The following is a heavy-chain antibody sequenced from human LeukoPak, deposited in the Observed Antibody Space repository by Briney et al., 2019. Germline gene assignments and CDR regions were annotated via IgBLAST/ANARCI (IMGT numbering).Heavy chain of an antibody. D-gene: IGHD3-22*01. J-gene: IGHJ2*01. Sequence: GESLKISCKGSGFSFTNYWIGWVRQMPGKGLEWMGIIYPADSDTRYSPSFQGQVTISADKSISTAYLQWSSLKASDTAMYYCARHRGLIWDYYDSSGPVDWYFDLWGRGTLVTVSS. CDR1: GFSFTNYW. V-gene: IGHV5-51*01. CDR3: ARHRGLIWDYYDSSGPVDWYFDL. CDR2: IYPADSDT.